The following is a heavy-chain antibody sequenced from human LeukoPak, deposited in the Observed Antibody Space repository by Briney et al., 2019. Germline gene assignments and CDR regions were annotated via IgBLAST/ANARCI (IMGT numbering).Heavy chain of an antibody. CDR2: INHSGST. Sequence: PSETLSLTCAVYGGSFSGYYWSWIRQPPGKGREWSAEINHSGSTNYNPSHKSRVTISVDTSKNQFSLKLSSVTAADTAVYYCAGTYYDILTGARSFDYWGQGTLVTVSS. V-gene: IGHV4-34*01. J-gene: IGHJ4*02. CDR1: GGSFSGYY. D-gene: IGHD3-9*01. CDR3: AGTYYDILTGARSFDY.